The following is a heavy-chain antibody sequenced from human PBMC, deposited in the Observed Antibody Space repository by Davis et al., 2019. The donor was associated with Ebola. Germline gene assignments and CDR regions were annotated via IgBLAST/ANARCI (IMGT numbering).Heavy chain of an antibody. CDR3: ARLVVAAVDY. V-gene: IGHV4-34*01. CDR1: GGSFSGYY. J-gene: IGHJ4*02. D-gene: IGHD2-15*01. Sequence: PSETLSLTCAVYGGSFSGYYWSWIRQPPGKGLEWIGEINHSGSTNYNPSLKSRVTISVDTSKNQFSLKLSSVTAADTAVYYCARLVVAAVDYWGQGTLVTVSS. CDR2: INHSGST.